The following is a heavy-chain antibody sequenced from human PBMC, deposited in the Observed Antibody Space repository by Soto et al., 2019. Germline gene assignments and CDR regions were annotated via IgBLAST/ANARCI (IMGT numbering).Heavy chain of an antibody. Sequence: GSLRLSCAASGFTFSSYAMSWVRQAPGKGLEWVSAISGSGGSTYYADSVKGRFTISRDNSKNTLYLQMNSLRAEDTAVYYCAKDPTTYYYDSSGYYYWGQGTLVTVSS. CDR1: GFTFSSYA. V-gene: IGHV3-23*01. D-gene: IGHD3-22*01. J-gene: IGHJ4*02. CDR3: AKDPTTYYYDSSGYYY. CDR2: ISGSGGST.